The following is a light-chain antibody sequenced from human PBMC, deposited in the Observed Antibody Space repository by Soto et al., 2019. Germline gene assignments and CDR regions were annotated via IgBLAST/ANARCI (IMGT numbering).Light chain of an antibody. CDR3: QQYYSYPLT. CDR1: QGISSY. J-gene: IGKJ4*01. V-gene: IGKV1-8*01. CDR2: AAS. Sequence: AIRMTQSPSSFSASTGDRVTITCRASQGISSYLAWNQQKPGKAPKLLIYAASTLQSGVPSRFSGSGSGTDFTLTISCLQSEDFANYYCQQYYSYPLTFGGGTKVDIK.